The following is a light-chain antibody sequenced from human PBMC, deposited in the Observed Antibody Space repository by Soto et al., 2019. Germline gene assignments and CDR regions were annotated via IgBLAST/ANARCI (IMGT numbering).Light chain of an antibody. CDR1: SSNIGGNT. CDR2: GNT. V-gene: IGLV1-40*01. CDR3: QSYDSTLSARYV. Sequence: QSALTQPPSLSGTPGQRVTISCSGSSSNIGGNTVHWYQHLPGTAPKLLIVGNTIRPSGVPDRFSASTSGTSASLAITGLQAEDEGDYYCQSYDSTLSARYVFGTGTKVTVL. J-gene: IGLJ1*01.